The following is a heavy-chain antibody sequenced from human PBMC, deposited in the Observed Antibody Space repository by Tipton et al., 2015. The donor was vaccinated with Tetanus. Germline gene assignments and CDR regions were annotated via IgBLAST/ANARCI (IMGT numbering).Heavy chain of an antibody. CDR1: SGSLSGHF. J-gene: IGHJ4*02. CDR2: ITPRGSS. V-gene: IGHV4-34*01. CDR3: ARANYDFSKKGPFDS. Sequence: LRLSCAVSSGSLSGHFWSWVRQPPGKGLEWIGEITPRGSSSYNPALKSRVTISGDTSKNQFSLNLTSVTAADTAIYYCARANYDFSKKGPFDSWGQGSLVIVSS. D-gene: IGHD3-3*01.